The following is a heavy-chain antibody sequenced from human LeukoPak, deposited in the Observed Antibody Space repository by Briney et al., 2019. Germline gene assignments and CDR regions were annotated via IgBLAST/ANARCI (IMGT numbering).Heavy chain of an antibody. J-gene: IGHJ4*02. Sequence: GASVKVSCKASGYTFTSYDINWVRQATGQGLEWMGWMNPNSGNTNYAQKLQGRVTMTTDTSTSTAYMELRSLRSDDTAVYYCAREGAYSGSPFDYWGQGTLVTVSS. V-gene: IGHV1-18*01. D-gene: IGHD1-26*01. CDR1: GYTFTSYD. CDR3: AREGAYSGSPFDY. CDR2: MNPNSGNT.